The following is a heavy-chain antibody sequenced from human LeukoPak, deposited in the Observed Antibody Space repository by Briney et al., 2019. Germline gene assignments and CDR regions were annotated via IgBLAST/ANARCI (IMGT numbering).Heavy chain of an antibody. J-gene: IGHJ3*02. D-gene: IGHD1-1*01. CDR2: FDPEDGET. CDR3: ATATWREGHGGAFDI. Sequence: GASVKVSGKVSGYTHTELSMHWVRQAPGKGLEWMGGFDPEDGETIYAQKFQGRVTMTEDTSTDTAYMELSSLRSEDTAVYYCATATWREGHGGAFDIWGQGTMVTVSS. CDR1: GYTHTELS. V-gene: IGHV1-24*01.